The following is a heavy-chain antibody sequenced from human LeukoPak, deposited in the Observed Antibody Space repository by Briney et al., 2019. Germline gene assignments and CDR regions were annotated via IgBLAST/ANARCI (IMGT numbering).Heavy chain of an antibody. Sequence: GASVKVSCKASGYTFTGYYTHWVRQAPGQGLEWMGIINPSGGSTSYAQKFQGRVTMTRDTSTSTVYMELSSLRSEDTAVYYCARGCSSTGCYRPIKLSVFELDVWGQGTTVTVSS. CDR1: GYTFTGYY. J-gene: IGHJ6*02. CDR2: INPSGGST. V-gene: IGHV1-46*01. CDR3: ARGCSSTGCYRPIKLSVFELDV. D-gene: IGHD2-2*01.